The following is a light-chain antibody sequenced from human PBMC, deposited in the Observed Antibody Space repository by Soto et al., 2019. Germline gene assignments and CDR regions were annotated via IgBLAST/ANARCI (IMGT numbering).Light chain of an antibody. CDR2: EVS. CDR1: SSDVGGYNY. CDR3: SSYTSSSTPRV. V-gene: IGLV2-14*01. J-gene: IGLJ1*01. Sequence: QSALTQPASVSGSPGQSITISCTGTSSDVGGYNYVSWYQQHPGKAPKLMIYEVSNRPSGVSNRFSGSKSGNTASLTISGLPAEDEADYYCSSYTSSSTPRVFGTGTKATV.